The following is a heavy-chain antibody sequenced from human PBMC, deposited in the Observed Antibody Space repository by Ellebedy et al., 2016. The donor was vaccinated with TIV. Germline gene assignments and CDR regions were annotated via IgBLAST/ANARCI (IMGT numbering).Heavy chain of an antibody. D-gene: IGHD2-15*01. Sequence: PGGSLRLSCAASGFTFSTYGMHWVRQAPGRGLEWVAFIYYDGSNKYYAESVKGRFTISRDNSQNTLYLEMNSLRADDTALYYCARELGGSGGSDFDYWGQGTLVTVSS. CDR1: GFTFSTYG. J-gene: IGHJ4*02. CDR2: IYYDGSNK. V-gene: IGHV3-33*01. CDR3: ARELGGSGGSDFDY.